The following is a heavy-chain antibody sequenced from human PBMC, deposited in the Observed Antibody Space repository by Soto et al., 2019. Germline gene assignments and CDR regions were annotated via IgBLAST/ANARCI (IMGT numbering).Heavy chain of an antibody. CDR3: ARGISGYPRTYYFDY. CDR2: IKQDGSEK. CDR1: GFTFSIYW. Sequence: EVQLVESGGGLVQPGGSLRLSCAASGFTFSIYWMSWVRQAPGTGLEWVANIKQDGSEKYYVDSGKGRFTISRDNAKNSLYLQMNSLRAEATAVYYCARGISGYPRTYYFDYWGQGTLVTVSS. D-gene: IGHD3-22*01. J-gene: IGHJ4*02. V-gene: IGHV3-7*03.